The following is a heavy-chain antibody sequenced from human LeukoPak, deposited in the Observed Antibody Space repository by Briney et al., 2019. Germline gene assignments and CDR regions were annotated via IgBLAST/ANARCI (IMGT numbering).Heavy chain of an antibody. CDR1: VYTYTIYG. J-gene: IGHJ4*02. CDR3: ARDARRIMITFGGVKVLDY. CDR2: ISAYNGNT. V-gene: IGHV1-18*01. Sequence: GASVTVSCKASVYTYTIYGISWVGQARGQGLEWMGWISAYNGNTNYAQKLQGRVTMTTHTSTSTAYMELRSLRSDDTAVYYCARDARRIMITFGGVKVLDYWGQGTLVTVSS. D-gene: IGHD3-16*01.